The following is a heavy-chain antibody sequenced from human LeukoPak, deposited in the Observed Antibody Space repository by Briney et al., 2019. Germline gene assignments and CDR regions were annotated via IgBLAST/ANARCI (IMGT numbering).Heavy chain of an antibody. Sequence: SQTLSLTCTVSGGSISSGGYYWSWIRQHPGKGLEWIGYIYYSGSTYYNPSLKSRVTISVDTSKNQFSLKLSSVTAADTAVYYCARVESSSWYWALGYFDLWGRGTLVTVSS. CDR1: GGSISSGGYY. D-gene: IGHD6-13*01. J-gene: IGHJ2*01. CDR2: IYYSGST. CDR3: ARVESSSWYWALGYFDL. V-gene: IGHV4-31*03.